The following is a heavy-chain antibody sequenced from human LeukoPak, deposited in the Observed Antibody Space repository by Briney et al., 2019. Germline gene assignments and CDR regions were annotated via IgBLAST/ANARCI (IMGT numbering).Heavy chain of an antibody. CDR1: GGSISSSSYY. V-gene: IGHV4-39*01. Sequence: SETLSVTCTVSGGSISSSSYYWGWIRQPPGKGLEWIGSIYYSGSTYYNPSLKSRVTISVDTSKNQFSLKLSPVTAADTAVYYCARHTRSGYDYYYYYYMDVWGKGTTVTVSS. CDR3: ARHTRSGYDYYYYYYMDV. CDR2: IYYSGST. J-gene: IGHJ6*03. D-gene: IGHD5-12*01.